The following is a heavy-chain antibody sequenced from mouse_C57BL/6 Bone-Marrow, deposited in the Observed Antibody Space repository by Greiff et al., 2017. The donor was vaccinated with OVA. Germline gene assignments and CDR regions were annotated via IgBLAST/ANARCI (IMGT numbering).Heavy chain of an antibody. V-gene: IGHV5-6*02. CDR2: ISSGGSYT. Sequence: EVKLMESGGDLVKPGGSLKLSCAASGFTFSSYGMSWVRQTPDKRLEWVATISSGGSYTYYPDSVKGRFTISRDNAKNTLYLQMSSLKSEDTAMYYCARRPGYYAMDYWGQGTSVTVSS. CDR3: ARRPGYYAMDY. J-gene: IGHJ4*01. CDR1: GFTFSSYG.